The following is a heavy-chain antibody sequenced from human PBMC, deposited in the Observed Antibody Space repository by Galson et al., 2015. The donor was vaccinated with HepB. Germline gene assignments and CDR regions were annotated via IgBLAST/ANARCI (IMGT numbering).Heavy chain of an antibody. Sequence: TLSLTCTVSGGSISSGGYYWSWIRQHPGKGLEWMGYISYSGSTYYNSSLESRLTISVDRFKNQFSLKLSSVTAADTAVYYCARFDLRDAFDIWGQGTMVTVSS. J-gene: IGHJ3*02. CDR3: ARFDLRDAFDI. CDR1: GGSISSGGYY. D-gene: IGHD3-9*01. CDR2: ISYSGST. V-gene: IGHV4-31*03.